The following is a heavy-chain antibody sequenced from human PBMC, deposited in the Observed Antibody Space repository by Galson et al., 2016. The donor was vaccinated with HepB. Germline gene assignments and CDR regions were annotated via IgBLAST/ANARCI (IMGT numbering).Heavy chain of an antibody. CDR1: GYTFSDFY. J-gene: IGHJ6*04. V-gene: IGHV1-2*04. CDR3: AREGTPRLTIFGVTDLRHGMCG. CDR2: INPKNGGT. Sequence: SVKVSCKASGYTFSDFYMHWVRQAPGQGLEWMGWINPKNGGTNYTQKFQGWVTMTRDMSISTFYMELSRLRHDDTAVYYCAREGTPRLTIFGVTDLRHGMCGWGKGTTVTVPS. D-gene: IGHD3-3*01.